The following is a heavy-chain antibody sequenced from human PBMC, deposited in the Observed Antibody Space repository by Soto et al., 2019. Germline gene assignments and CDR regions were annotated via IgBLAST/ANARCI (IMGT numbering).Heavy chain of an antibody. V-gene: IGHV3-15*01. CDR3: VIYDYIWGTYRVRRAY. D-gene: IGHD3-16*02. J-gene: IGHJ4*02. CDR1: GFPFSYSW. Sequence: EVQLMESGGGLVNPGGSLRLSCVASGFPFSYSWMSWVRQAPGKGLEWVARIKSETDGGTTDYAAPVEGRFTISRDDSKNTLDLQMNSLKTEDTAVYYCVIYDYIWGTYRVRRAYWGQGTLVTVSS. CDR2: IKSETDGGTT.